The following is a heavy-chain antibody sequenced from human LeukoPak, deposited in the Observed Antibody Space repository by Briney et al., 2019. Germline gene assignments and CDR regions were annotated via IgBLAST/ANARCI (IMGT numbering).Heavy chain of an antibody. CDR3: ARVGSSSPPNLPYYYYGMDV. Sequence: GASVKVSCKASGGTFSSYAISWVRQAPGQGLEWMGGIIPILGTANYAQKFQGRVTITADESTSTDYMELSSLRSEDTAVYYCARVGSSSPPNLPYYYYGMDVWGQGTTVTVSS. J-gene: IGHJ6*02. CDR2: IIPILGTA. CDR1: GGTFSSYA. V-gene: IGHV1-69*01. D-gene: IGHD6-6*01.